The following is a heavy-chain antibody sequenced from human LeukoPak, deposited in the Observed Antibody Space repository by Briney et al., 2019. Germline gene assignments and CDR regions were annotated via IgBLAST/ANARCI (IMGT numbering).Heavy chain of an antibody. V-gene: IGHV1-69*13. D-gene: IGHD3-10*01. CDR2: IIPIFGTA. CDR1: GYTFTSHY. J-gene: IGHJ4*02. Sequence: SVKVSCKASGYTFTSHYMHWVRQAPGQGLEWMGGIIPIFGTANYAQKFQGRVTITADESTSTAYMELSSLRSEDTAVYYCARSGYYGSGSYPGAQNDYWGQGTLVTVSS. CDR3: ARSGYYGSGSYPGAQNDY.